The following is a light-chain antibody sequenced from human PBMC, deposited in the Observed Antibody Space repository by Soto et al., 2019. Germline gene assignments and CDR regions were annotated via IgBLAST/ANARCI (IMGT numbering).Light chain of an antibody. CDR3: QQYNNWLT. CDR2: GAS. J-gene: IGKJ4*01. V-gene: IGKV3-15*01. Sequence: EIVMTQSPATLSVSPGERATLSCSASQSVSSNLAWYQQKPGQAPRLLIYGASTRATGIPARFSGSGSGTEFTLTISSLQSEDFAVYYWQQYNNWLTFGGGTKVEIK. CDR1: QSVSSN.